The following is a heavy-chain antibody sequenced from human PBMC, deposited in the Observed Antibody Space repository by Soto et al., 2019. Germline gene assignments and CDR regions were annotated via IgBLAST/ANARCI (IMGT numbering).Heavy chain of an antibody. CDR3: ARRAHCSGGSCYYALDN. V-gene: IGHV1-8*01. Sequence: ASVKVSCEASGYTFTNSDINWVRQAPGQGLEWMGWMNPDSGHAAYAQKFQGRVTLTTSTSTSTVYMEMRSLGSEDKAVYYCARRAHCSGGSCYYALDNWGPGPLVAVST. J-gene: IGHJ4*02. CDR1: GYTFTNSD. CDR2: MNPDSGHA. D-gene: IGHD2-15*01.